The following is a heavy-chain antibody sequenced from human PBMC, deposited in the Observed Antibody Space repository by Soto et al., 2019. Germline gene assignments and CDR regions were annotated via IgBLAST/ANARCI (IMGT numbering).Heavy chain of an antibody. V-gene: IGHV3-30-3*01. CDR3: AGDDEGGSDCELGY. Sequence: QVQLVESGGGVVQPGRSLRLSCATSGFTFSSYLIHWVRQTPDKGLEWVAFISRDGSNEYYADTVKGRLTISRDNSKNTLYLEMNSLRAEDTAVYYCAGDDEGGSDCELGYWGQGTLVTVSS. CDR1: GFTFSSYL. J-gene: IGHJ4*02. CDR2: ISRDGSNE. D-gene: IGHD3-10*01.